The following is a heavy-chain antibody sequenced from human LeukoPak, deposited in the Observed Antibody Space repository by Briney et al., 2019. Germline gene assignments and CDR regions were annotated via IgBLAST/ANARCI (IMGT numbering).Heavy chain of an antibody. D-gene: IGHD3-10*01. Sequence: SETLSLTCTVSGGSISSGDYYWSWIRQPPGKGLEWIGYIYYSGSTYYNPSLKSRVTISVDTSKNQFSLKLSSVTAGDTAVYYCARGPGSGSYYKAGFDYWGQGTLVTVSS. V-gene: IGHV4-30-4*08. CDR1: GGSISSGDYY. J-gene: IGHJ4*02. CDR3: ARGPGSGSYYKAGFDY. CDR2: IYYSGST.